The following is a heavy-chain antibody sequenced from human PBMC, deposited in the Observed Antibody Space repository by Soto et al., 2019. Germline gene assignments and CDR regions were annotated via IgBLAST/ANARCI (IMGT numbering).Heavy chain of an antibody. CDR3: ASYANYNHF. V-gene: IGHV4-59*01. Sequence: PSETLSLTCNVSGGSMSSYYWSWIRQPPGKGLEWIGYVYYSGSTNYNPSLKSRVTISVDTSKNQFSLKLSSVTAADTAVYYCASYANYNHFWGQGTLVTVS. CDR2: VYYSGST. CDR1: GGSMSSYY. D-gene: IGHD4-4*01. J-gene: IGHJ4*02.